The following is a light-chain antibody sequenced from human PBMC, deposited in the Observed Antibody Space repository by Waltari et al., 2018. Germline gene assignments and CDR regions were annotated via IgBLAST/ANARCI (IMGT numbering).Light chain of an antibody. J-gene: IGLJ2*01. Sequence: SYALTQPPSVSVSPGQTASLTCSGCHLGDKLNSWYAQKPGQPPMLVIFEDNKRPSGTPERISGSNSGNTASLTISETQSIDEADYYCQVWDSSSVVFGGGTKLTVL. CDR2: EDN. CDR3: QVWDSSSVV. V-gene: IGLV3-1*01. CDR1: HLGDKL.